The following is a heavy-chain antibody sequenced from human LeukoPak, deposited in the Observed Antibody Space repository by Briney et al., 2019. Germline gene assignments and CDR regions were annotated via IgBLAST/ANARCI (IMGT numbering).Heavy chain of an antibody. CDR2: IIPVFGTA. CDR1: GYTFTSYD. D-gene: IGHD2-15*01. CDR3: AINQAGYCGGGSCYRHEFYYMDV. V-gene: IGHV1-69*06. J-gene: IGHJ6*03. Sequence: SVKVSCKASGYTFTSYDINWVRQAPGQGLEWMGGIIPVFGTANYAEKFQVRLTITADKSTTTVYMELSSLRSEDTALYYCAINQAGYCGGGSCYRHEFYYMDVWGKGTSVTVSS.